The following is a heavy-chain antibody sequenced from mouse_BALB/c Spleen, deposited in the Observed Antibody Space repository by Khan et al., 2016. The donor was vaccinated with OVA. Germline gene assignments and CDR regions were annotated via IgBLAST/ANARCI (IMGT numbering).Heavy chain of an antibody. V-gene: IGHV5-6*01. Sequence: EVELVESGGDLVKPGGSLKLSCAASGFTFSSYSMSWVRQTPEKRLEWVATISSGGDYTYYPDSVKGRFTISRDNAKNTLYLQMSSLKSEDTAMYYCGSHFTVSFPFWGRGALVHVSA. CDR2: ISSGGDYT. CDR1: GFTFSSYS. CDR3: GSHFTVSFPF. J-gene: IGHJ3*01. D-gene: IGHD3-1*01.